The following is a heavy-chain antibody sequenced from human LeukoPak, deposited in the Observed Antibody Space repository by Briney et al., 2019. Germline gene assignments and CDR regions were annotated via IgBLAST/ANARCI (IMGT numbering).Heavy chain of an antibody. V-gene: IGHV6-1*01. D-gene: IGHD3-10*01. CDR1: GDSVSSNSAA. J-gene: IGHJ4*02. Sequence: ASQTLSLTCAISGDSVSSNSAAWNWIRQSPSRGLEWLGRTYYRSRWYNEYALSVKSRISINPDTSKNQFSLQLNSVTPEDTAVYYWARVTGRQYLPFDSWGQGTLVTVSS. CDR3: ARVTGRQYLPFDS. CDR2: TYYRSRWYN.